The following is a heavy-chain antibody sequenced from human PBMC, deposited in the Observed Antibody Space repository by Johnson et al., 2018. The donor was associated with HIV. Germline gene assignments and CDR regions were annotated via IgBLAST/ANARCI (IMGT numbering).Heavy chain of an antibody. CDR2: ISYDAGKK. V-gene: IGHV3-30*04. J-gene: IGHJ3*02. D-gene: IGHD6-13*01. CDR3: AKGQWVAQQQLVLSGAFDI. CDR1: EFSLSNYA. Sequence: QVQLVESGGGVVQPGRSLRIYCAVSEFSLSNYAMHWVRLAPGKGLQWMAVISYDAGKKYYADSVRGRFTISRDNAKNSLYLQMNSLRAEDTALYYCAKGQWVAQQQLVLSGAFDIWGQGTMVTVSS.